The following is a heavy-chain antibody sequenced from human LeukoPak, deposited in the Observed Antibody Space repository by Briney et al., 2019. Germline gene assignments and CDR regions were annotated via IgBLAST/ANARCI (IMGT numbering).Heavy chain of an antibody. CDR3: ARDLGVGGTMTLDY. V-gene: IGHV3-21*06. CDR1: GFSFRTYS. D-gene: IGHD1-26*01. Sequence: GGSLRLSCAASGFSFRTYSMNWVRQAPGRGLEWVSGIRSSSSNIYYSDSVKGRFTISRDNAKNSLYLQLNSLRAEDTAVFYCARDLGVGGTMTLDYWGQGTLVTVSS. CDR2: IRSSSSNI. J-gene: IGHJ4*02.